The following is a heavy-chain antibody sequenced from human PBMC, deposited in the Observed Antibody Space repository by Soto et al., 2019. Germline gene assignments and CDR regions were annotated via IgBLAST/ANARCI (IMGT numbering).Heavy chain of an antibody. CDR2: ISAYNGNT. CDR3: ARDLAVGLVDY. J-gene: IGHJ4*02. Sequence: QVQLVQSGAEVKKPGASVKVSCKASGYTFTSYGISCVRQAPGQGLEWMGWISAYNGNTKSAQKLQGRVTLTTDTPTSTADMELRSLRSDDTAVYYCARDLAVGLVDYWGQGTLVTVSS. CDR1: GYTFTSYG. D-gene: IGHD6-19*01. V-gene: IGHV1-18*01.